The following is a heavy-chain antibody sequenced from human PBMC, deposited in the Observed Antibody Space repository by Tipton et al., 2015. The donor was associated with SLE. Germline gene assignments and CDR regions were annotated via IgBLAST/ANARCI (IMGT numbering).Heavy chain of an antibody. CDR1: GYTFISYG. CDR2: ISAYNGNT. Sequence: QLVQSGPEVKKPGASVKVSCKASGYTFISYGISWVRQAPGQGLEWMGWISAYNGNTNYAQKLQGRVTMTTDTSTSTAYMELRSLRSDDTAVYYCARDRCSSTSCYPDYWGQGTLVTVSS. CDR3: ARDRCSSTSCYPDY. V-gene: IGHV1-18*01. J-gene: IGHJ4*02. D-gene: IGHD2-2*01.